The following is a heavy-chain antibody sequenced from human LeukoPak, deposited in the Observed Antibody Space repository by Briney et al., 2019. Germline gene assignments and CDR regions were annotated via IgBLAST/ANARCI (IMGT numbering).Heavy chain of an antibody. CDR3: ARITTASSDL. CDR1: GFTFSSHG. J-gene: IGHJ1*01. Sequence: PGGSLRLSCTASGFTFSSHGMHWVRQAPGKGLEWVALIWYDGSQKYYADSVKGRFTISRDNSKNTLYLQMNRLRAEDTAVYYCARITTASSDLWGQGTLVTVSS. V-gene: IGHV3-33*01. CDR2: IWYDGSQK. D-gene: IGHD5-18*01.